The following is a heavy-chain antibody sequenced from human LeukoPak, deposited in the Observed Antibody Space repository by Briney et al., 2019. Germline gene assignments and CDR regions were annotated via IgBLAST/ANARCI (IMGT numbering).Heavy chain of an antibody. J-gene: IGHJ4*02. V-gene: IGHV3-23*01. CDR2: FSGSGGDT. D-gene: IGHD5-24*01. CDR1: GFTFSSYW. CDR3: AKSGYNRFDY. Sequence: PGGSLRLSCAASGFTFSSYWMHWVRQPPGKGLVWVSAFSGSGGDTYYADSVKGRFTISRDNSKNTLYLQMNSLRAEDTAVYYCAKSGYNRFDYWGQGTLVTVSS.